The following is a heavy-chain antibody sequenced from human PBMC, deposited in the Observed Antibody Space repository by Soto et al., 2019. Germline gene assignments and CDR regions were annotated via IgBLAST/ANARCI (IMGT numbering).Heavy chain of an antibody. D-gene: IGHD3-10*01. CDR3: VLWPPYYFDY. V-gene: IGHV3-74*01. CDR2: INSDGSST. J-gene: IGHJ4*02. Sequence: ETLSLTCAVSGGSISSGGYSWSWVRQAPGKGLVWVSRINSDGSSTSYADSVKGRFTISRDNSKNTLYLQMNNLRAEDTAVYYCVLWPPYYFDYWGQGTLVTVS. CDR1: GGSISSGGYS.